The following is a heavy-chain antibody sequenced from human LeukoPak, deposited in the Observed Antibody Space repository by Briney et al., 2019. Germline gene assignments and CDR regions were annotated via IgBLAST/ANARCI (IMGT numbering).Heavy chain of an antibody. J-gene: IGHJ4*02. V-gene: IGHV4-31*03. CDR3: ARGADH. Sequence: SSETLSLTCTVSGGSISSGPFYWSWIRQHPGKGLEWIGYIYYSGNTFYNPSLKSRVTISVDTSKNQFSLKLSSVTAADTAVYYCARGADHWGQGTSVTVSS. CDR2: IYYSGNT. CDR1: GGSISSGPFY.